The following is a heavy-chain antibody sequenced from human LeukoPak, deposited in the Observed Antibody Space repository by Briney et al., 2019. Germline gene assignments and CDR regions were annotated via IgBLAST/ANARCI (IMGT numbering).Heavy chain of an antibody. CDR1: GFTFSSYE. CDR2: ISSIGSTI. J-gene: IGHJ6*03. CDR3: ARESPYSSGWEGYYYHYMDV. V-gene: IGHV3-48*03. D-gene: IGHD3-22*01. Sequence: PGGSLRLSCAASGFTFSSYEMNWVRQAPGKGLEWVSYISSIGSTIYYADSVKGRFIISRDNAENSLYLQMNSLRAEDTAVYYCARESPYSSGWEGYYYHYMDVWGKGTPVTVSS.